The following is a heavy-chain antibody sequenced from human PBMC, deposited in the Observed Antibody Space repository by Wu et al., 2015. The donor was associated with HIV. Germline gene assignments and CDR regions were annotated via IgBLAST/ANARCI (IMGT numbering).Heavy chain of an antibody. D-gene: IGHD2-2*01. CDR1: GYSFSDYH. Sequence: QIQLVQSGAEVKKPGASVKVSCKASGYSFSDYHIHWVRQAPGQGLEWMGWINQNGGGATHVQKFQGRVAMTRDTSISTAFMELSRLRFDDTAIYYCARDLGCSSTSCYWGDYYYYYMESGAKGPRSPSP. CDR2: INQNGGGA. J-gene: IGHJ6*03. CDR3: ARDLGCSSTSCYWGDYYYYYMES. V-gene: IGHV1-2*02.